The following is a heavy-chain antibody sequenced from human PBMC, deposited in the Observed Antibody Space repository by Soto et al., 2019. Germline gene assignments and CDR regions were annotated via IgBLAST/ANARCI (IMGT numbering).Heavy chain of an antibody. Sequence: SVKVSCKASGGTFSSYAISWVRQAPGQGLEWMGGIIPIFGTANYAQKFQGRVTITADESTSTAYMELSSLRSEDTAVYYCAREWGDIVVVTAIPDNWFDPWGQGTLVTVSS. CDR3: AREWGDIVVVTAIPDNWFDP. CDR2: IIPIFGTA. D-gene: IGHD2-21*02. V-gene: IGHV1-69*13. J-gene: IGHJ5*02. CDR1: GGTFSSYA.